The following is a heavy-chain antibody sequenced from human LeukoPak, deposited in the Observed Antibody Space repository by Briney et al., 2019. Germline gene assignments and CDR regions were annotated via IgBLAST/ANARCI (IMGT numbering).Heavy chain of an antibody. CDR3: ARDVTRYYCGGGSCSTWYAFDI. Sequence: ASVKVSCKASGYTFTGYYMHWVRQAPGQGLEWMGWINPNSGGANYAQKFQGRVTMTRDTSISTAYMELSRLRSDDTAVYYCARDVTRYYCGGGSCSTWYAFDIWGQGTMVTVSS. D-gene: IGHD2-15*01. CDR2: INPNSGGA. V-gene: IGHV1-2*02. J-gene: IGHJ3*02. CDR1: GYTFTGYY.